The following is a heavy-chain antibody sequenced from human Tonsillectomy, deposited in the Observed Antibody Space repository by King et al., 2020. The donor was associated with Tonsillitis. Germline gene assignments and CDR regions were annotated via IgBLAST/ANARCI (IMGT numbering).Heavy chain of an antibody. CDR2: ISGSGGST. CDR3: AKWHGVSTSLWSGTFDH. Sequence: QLVQSGGGLVQPGGSLRLSCTASGFTFSSSALNWVRQAPGKGLEWVSIISGSGGSTSYANSVKGRFTISRDNSKNTLYLQMNSLRAEDTAVYYCAKWHGVSTSLWSGTFDHWGQGALVTVSA. CDR1: GFTFSSSA. D-gene: IGHD2-8*01. V-gene: IGHV3-23*04. J-gene: IGHJ4*02.